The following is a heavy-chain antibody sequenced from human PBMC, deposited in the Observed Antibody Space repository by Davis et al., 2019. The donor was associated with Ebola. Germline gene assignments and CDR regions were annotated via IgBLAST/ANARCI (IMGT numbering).Heavy chain of an antibody. J-gene: IGHJ4*02. CDR2: IYYSGST. CDR1: GASVRTGSYY. V-gene: IGHV4-61*01. CDR3: ASSLWFGELLFPPSIDY. D-gene: IGHD3-10*01. Sequence: SETLSLTFTVSGASVRTGSYYWSWIRQPPGKGLEWIGYIYYSGSTNYNPSLKSRVTISVDPSKNQLSLKLSSVTAADTAVYYCASSLWFGELLFPPSIDYWGQGTLVTVSS.